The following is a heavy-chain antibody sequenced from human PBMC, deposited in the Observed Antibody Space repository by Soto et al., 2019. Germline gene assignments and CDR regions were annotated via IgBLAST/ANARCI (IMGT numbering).Heavy chain of an antibody. CDR1: GYSFTSYW. J-gene: IGHJ3*02. D-gene: IGHD4-17*01. Sequence: PGESLKISCKGSGYSFTSYWIGWVRQMPGKGLEWMGIIYPGDSDTRYSPSFQGQVTISADKSISTAYLQWSSLKASDTAMYYCARPNQRLRWSTYDAFDIWGQGTMVTVSS. CDR2: IYPGDSDT. CDR3: ARPNQRLRWSTYDAFDI. V-gene: IGHV5-51*01.